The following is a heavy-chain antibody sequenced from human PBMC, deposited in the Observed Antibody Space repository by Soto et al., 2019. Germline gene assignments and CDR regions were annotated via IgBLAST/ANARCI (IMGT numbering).Heavy chain of an antibody. D-gene: IGHD2-15*01. CDR2: INPGSGRT. V-gene: IGHV1-46*01. J-gene: IGHJ4*02. CDR3: AKTLSGGSYTDSRLDY. CDR1: GYTLTRYF. Sequence: QVQLVQSGAEVKKPGASVKISCKASGYTLTRYFLHWVRQAPGQGLEWVGLINPGSGRTTYAQKFRDRVIMTRDTSASTVYMELSSLRSEDSALYYCAKTLSGGSYTDSRLDYWGQGTLVTVSS.